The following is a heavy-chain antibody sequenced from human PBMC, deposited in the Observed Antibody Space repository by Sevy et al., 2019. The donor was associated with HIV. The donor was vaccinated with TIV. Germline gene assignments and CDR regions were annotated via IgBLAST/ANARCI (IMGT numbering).Heavy chain of an antibody. Sequence: GGSLRLSCAASGFTFSSYAMSWVRQAPGKGLEWVSAISGSGGSTYYADSVKGRFTISRDNSKNTLYLQMNSLRAEDTAVYYCAKDPNYDSSGYYLNYFDYWGQGTLVTVSS. CDR2: ISGSGGST. CDR1: GFTFSSYA. D-gene: IGHD3-22*01. V-gene: IGHV3-23*01. J-gene: IGHJ4*02. CDR3: AKDPNYDSSGYYLNYFDY.